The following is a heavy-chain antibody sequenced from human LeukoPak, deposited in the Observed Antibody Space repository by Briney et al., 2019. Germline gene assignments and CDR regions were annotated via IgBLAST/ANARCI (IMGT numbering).Heavy chain of an antibody. J-gene: IGHJ4*02. CDR1: GFTFSSCS. Sequence: GGSLRLSCAASGFTFSSCSMNWVRQAPGKGLEWVSSISSSSSYIYYADSVKGRFTISRDNAKNSLYLQMNSLRAEDTAVYYCAREGFLAGTNFDYWGQGTLVTVSS. D-gene: IGHD6-19*01. CDR3: AREGFLAGTNFDY. V-gene: IGHV3-21*01. CDR2: ISSSSSYI.